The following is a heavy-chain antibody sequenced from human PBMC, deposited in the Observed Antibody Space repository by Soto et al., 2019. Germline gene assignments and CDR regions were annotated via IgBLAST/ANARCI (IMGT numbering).Heavy chain of an antibody. D-gene: IGHD6-19*01. V-gene: IGHV3-30*18. Sequence: GGSLRLSCAASGFTFTRYSMNWVRQAPGKGLEWVAFISYDGSNEYYADSVKGRFTISRDNSKNTVFLQMNSLRGEDTAVYYCAKSLEVAAGWFDPWGQGALVTVSS. CDR3: AKSLEVAAGWFDP. CDR1: GFTFTRYS. J-gene: IGHJ5*02. CDR2: ISYDGSNE.